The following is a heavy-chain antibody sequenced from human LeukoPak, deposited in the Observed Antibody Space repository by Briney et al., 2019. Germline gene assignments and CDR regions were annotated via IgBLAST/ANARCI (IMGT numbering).Heavy chain of an antibody. D-gene: IGHD3-3*01. V-gene: IGHV3-30*18. CDR3: AKDFLGGVVITPHFDY. Sequence: PGRSLRLSCAASGFTFSSYGMHWVRQAPGKGLEWVAVISYDGSNKYYADSVKGRFTISRDNSKSTLYLQMSSLRAEDTAVYYCAKDFLGGVVITPHFDYWGQGTLVTVSS. J-gene: IGHJ4*02. CDR1: GFTFSSYG. CDR2: ISYDGSNK.